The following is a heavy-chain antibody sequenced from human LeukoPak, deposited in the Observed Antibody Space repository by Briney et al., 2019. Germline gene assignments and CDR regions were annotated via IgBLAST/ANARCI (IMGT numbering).Heavy chain of an antibody. CDR1: GYTFTGYY. CDR3: ARSPHILTGENFDF. V-gene: IGHV1-2*02. Sequence: ASVKVSCKASGYTFTGYYMHWVRQAPGQGLEWMGWVNPNTGGTSYAQKFQGRVSMTRDTSISTAYVQLSRLRSDDTAVYYCARSPHILTGENFDFWGQGTLLTVSS. CDR2: VNPNTGGT. D-gene: IGHD3-9*01. J-gene: IGHJ4*02.